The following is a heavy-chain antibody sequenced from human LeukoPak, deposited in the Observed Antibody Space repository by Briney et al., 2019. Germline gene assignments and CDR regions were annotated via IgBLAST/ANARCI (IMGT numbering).Heavy chain of an antibody. J-gene: IGHJ4*02. CDR1: GGTFSSYA. D-gene: IGHD5-24*01. Sequence: SVKVSCKASGGTFSSYAISWVRQAPGQGLEWMGGIIPIFGTANYAQKFQGRVTITADESTSTAYMELSSLRSEDAAVYYCAVRDGYNYGYFDYWGQGTLVTVSS. V-gene: IGHV1-69*13. CDR2: IIPIFGTA. CDR3: AVRDGYNYGYFDY.